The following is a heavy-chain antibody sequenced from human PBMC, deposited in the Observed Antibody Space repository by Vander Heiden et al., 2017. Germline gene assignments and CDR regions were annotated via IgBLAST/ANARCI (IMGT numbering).Heavy chain of an antibody. J-gene: IGHJ6*02. CDR2: MNPNSGNT. CDR1: GYTFTSYD. CDR3: ARPGQQLESQGGYYYGMDV. D-gene: IGHD6-13*01. Sequence: SCKASGYTFTSYDINWVRQATGQGLEWMGWMNPNSGNTGYAQKFQGRVTMTRNTSISTAYMELSSLRSEDTAVYYCARPGQQLESQGGYYYGMDVWGQGTTVTVSS. V-gene: IGHV1-8*01.